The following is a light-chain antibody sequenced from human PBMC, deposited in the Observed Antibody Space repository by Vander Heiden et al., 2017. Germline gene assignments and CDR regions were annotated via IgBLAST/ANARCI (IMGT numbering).Light chain of an antibody. CDR2: AAS. CDR1: QSISSF. V-gene: IGKV1-39*01. CDR3: QESYISPFP. Sequence: DIQMTQPPPSLSASVGDRVTITCRASQSISSFLNWYQQKPGKAPKLLIYAASSLQSGVPSRFSGSGSGTDFTLTINSLQPEDFATYYCQESYISPFPFGPGTKVDIK. J-gene: IGKJ3*01.